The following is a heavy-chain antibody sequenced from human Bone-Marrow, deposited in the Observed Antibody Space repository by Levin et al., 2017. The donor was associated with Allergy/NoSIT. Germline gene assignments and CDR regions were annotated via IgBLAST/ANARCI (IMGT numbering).Heavy chain of an antibody. J-gene: IGHJ1*01. V-gene: IGHV3-15*01. D-gene: IGHD6-19*01. CDR2: IKSKTDGGTT. CDR3: TTSTLAVAGRRDFQH. CDR1: GFTFSNAW. Sequence: PGGSLRLSCAASGFTFSNAWMSWVRQAPGKGLEWVGRIKSKTDGGTTDYAAPVKGRFTISRDDSKNTLYLQMNSLKTEDTAVYYCTTSTLAVAGRRDFQHWGQGTLVTVSS.